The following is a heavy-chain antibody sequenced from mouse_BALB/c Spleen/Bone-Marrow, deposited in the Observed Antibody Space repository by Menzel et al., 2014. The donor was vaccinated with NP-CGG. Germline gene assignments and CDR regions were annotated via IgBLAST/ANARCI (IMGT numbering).Heavy chain of an antibody. CDR2: IDPANGNT. V-gene: IGHV14-3*02. CDR1: GFNIKDTY. CDR3: ALYYYGSSGFAY. Sequence: EVKVVESGAELVKPGASVKLSCTASGFNIKDTYMHWVKQRPEQGLEWIGRIDPANGNTKYDPKFQSKATITADTSSNTAYLQLSSLTSEDTAVYYCALYYYGSSGFAYWGQGTLVTVSA. J-gene: IGHJ3*01. D-gene: IGHD1-1*01.